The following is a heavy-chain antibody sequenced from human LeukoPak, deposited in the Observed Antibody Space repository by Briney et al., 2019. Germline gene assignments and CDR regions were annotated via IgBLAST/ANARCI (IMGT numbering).Heavy chain of an antibody. J-gene: IGHJ6*02. V-gene: IGHV3-11*01. CDR2: ISSSGSTI. Sequence: PGGSLRLSCAASGFTFSDYYMSWVRQAPGKGLEWVSYISSSGSTIYYPDSVQGRFTISRDNAKNSLYLQMNRMRAEDTAVYYCARDASHYGMDVWGQGTTVPVSS. CDR1: GFTFSDYY. CDR3: ARDASHYGMDV. D-gene: IGHD6-6*01.